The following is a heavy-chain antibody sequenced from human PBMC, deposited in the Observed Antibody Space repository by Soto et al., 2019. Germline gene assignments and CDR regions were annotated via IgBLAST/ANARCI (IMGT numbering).Heavy chain of an antibody. CDR3: AREGFCSGGSCALCSHDYFGMDV. CDR1: GYTFTRYG. J-gene: IGHJ6*02. CDR2: ISAYNGNT. V-gene: IGHV1-18*01. D-gene: IGHD2-15*01. Sequence: GASVKVSCKASGYTFTRYGISWVRQAPGQGLEWMGWISAYNGNTKYAQNLKGRVTMTTGTSTTTAYMELRSLTSDDTAVYYCAREGFCSGGSCALCSHDYFGMDVWGQGTTVTVSS.